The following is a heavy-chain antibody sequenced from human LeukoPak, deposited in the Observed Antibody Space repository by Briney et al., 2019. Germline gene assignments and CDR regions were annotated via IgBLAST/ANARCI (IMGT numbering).Heavy chain of an antibody. CDR3: ARDLIVVVPAARPRMDV. Sequence: SETLSLTCAVYGGSFSGYYWSWIRQPPGKGLEWIGEINHSGSTNYNPSLKSRVTISVDTSKNQFSLKLSSVTAADTAVYYCARDLIVVVPAARPRMDVWGQGTTVTVSS. CDR1: GGSFSGYY. CDR2: INHSGST. D-gene: IGHD2-2*01. J-gene: IGHJ6*02. V-gene: IGHV4-34*01.